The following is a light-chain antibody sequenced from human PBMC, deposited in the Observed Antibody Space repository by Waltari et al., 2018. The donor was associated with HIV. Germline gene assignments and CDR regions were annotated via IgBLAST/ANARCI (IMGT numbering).Light chain of an antibody. CDR2: TTD. J-gene: IGLJ2*01. V-gene: IGLV1-44*01. Sequence: QSVLTQPPSVSGTPGQRVVISCSGSSSNIGRTTGNWCQQLPGTAPKLIIHTTDQRPSGVSDRFSGSKSGTTASLAIRGLQSEDEADYYCAAWDDSLGGHMVFGGGTKLTVL. CDR1: SSNIGRTT. CDR3: AAWDDSLGGHMV.